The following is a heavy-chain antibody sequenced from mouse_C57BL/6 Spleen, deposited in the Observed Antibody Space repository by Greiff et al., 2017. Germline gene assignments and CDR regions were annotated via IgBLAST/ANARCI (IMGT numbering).Heavy chain of an antibody. D-gene: IGHD2-5*01. J-gene: IGHJ4*01. CDR1: GYAFSSSW. V-gene: IGHV1-82*01. Sequence: QVQLKESGPELVKPGASVKISCKASGYAFSSSWMNWVKQRPGKGLEWIGRIYPGDGDTNYNGKFKGKATLTADKSSSTAYMQLSSQTSEDAAVYFCAITYYINDDYAMDYWGQGTSVTFSS. CDR3: AITYYINDDYAMDY. CDR2: IYPGDGDT.